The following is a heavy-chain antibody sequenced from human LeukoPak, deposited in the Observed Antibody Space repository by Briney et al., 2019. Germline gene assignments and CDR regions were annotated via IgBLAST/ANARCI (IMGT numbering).Heavy chain of an antibody. D-gene: IGHD3-9*01. J-gene: IGHJ4*02. CDR1: GFTFSNYS. Sequence: PGGSLRLSCAASGFTFSNYSMNWVRQAPGQGLEWVSSISTSGNYIYYADSVKGRFTISRDNAKNSLSLQMNSLRAEDTAVYYCARGWRYFDCWGQGTLVTVSS. V-gene: IGHV3-21*01. CDR2: ISTSGNYI. CDR3: ARGWRYFDC.